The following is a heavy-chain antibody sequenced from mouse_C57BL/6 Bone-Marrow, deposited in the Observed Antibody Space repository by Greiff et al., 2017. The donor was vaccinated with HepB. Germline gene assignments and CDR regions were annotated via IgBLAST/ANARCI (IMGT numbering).Heavy chain of an antibody. D-gene: IGHD2-4*01. J-gene: IGHJ1*03. CDR1: GFSLTSYA. Sequence: VQGVESGPGLVAPSQSLSITCTVSGFSLTSYAISWVRQPPGKGLEWLGVIWTGGGTNYNSALKSRLSISKDNSKSQVFLKMNSLQTDDTARYYCARDPYDYVHWYFDVWGTGTTVTVSS. CDR3: ARDPYDYVHWYFDV. V-gene: IGHV2-9-1*01. CDR2: IWTGGGT.